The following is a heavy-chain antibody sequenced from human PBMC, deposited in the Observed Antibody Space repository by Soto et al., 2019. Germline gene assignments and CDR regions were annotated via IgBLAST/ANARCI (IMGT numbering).Heavy chain of an antibody. Sequence: SETLSLTCTVSGGSISSGGYYWSWIRQHPGKGLEWIGYIYYSGSTYYKPSLKSRVTISVDTSKNQFSLKLSSVTAADTAVYYCARTPWMDAFDIWGQGTKVTVSS. D-gene: IGHD5-12*01. CDR1: GGSISSGGYY. J-gene: IGHJ3*02. CDR2: IYYSGST. V-gene: IGHV4-31*03. CDR3: ARTPWMDAFDI.